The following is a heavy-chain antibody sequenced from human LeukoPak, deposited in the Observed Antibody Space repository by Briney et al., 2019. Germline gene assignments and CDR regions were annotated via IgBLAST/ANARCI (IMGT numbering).Heavy chain of an antibody. D-gene: IGHD4-17*01. Sequence: GGSLRLSCAASGFTFTSYAMSWVRQAPGKGLEWVSAIIGDGRSTYYADSVKGRFTISRDNSKNTFYLQMNSLRAEDTAVYYCSRDLGTTETGDDYWGQGTLVTVSS. V-gene: IGHV3-23*01. CDR3: SRDLGTTETGDDY. CDR1: GFTFTSYA. J-gene: IGHJ4*02. CDR2: IIGDGRST.